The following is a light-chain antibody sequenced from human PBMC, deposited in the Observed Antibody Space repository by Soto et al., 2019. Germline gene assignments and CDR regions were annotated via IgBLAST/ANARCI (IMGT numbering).Light chain of an antibody. CDR2: GAK. CDR3: QQYYSYPPRT. CDR1: QAISNY. Sequence: DIQMTQSPSTLSASVGDRVTITCRASQAISNYLNWYQQKPGKAPNLLIFGAKTLQSGVPSRFSGSGSGTDFTLTISCLQSEDFATYYCQQYYSYPPRTFGQGTKVDIK. V-gene: IGKV1-17*01. J-gene: IGKJ1*01.